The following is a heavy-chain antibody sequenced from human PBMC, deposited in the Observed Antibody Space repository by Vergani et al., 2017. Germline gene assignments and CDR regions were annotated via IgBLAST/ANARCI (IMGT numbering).Heavy chain of an antibody. D-gene: IGHD3-10*01. Sequence: QVQLQESGPGLVKPSQTLSLTCTVSGGSISSGDYYWSWIRQPPGKGLEWIGYIYYSGSTYYNPSLKSRVTISVDTSKNQFSLKLSSVTAADTAVYYCARVITKVRGVIIAYLDYWGQGTLVTVSS. CDR3: ARVITKVRGVIIAYLDY. V-gene: IGHV4-30-4*08. J-gene: IGHJ4*02. CDR1: GGSISSGDYY. CDR2: IYYSGST.